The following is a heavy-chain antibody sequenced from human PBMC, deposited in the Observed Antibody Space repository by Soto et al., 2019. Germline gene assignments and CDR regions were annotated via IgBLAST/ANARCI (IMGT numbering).Heavy chain of an antibody. D-gene: IGHD2-21*01. V-gene: IGHV1-3*01. CDR3: ARDGVADYYYYGMDV. CDR2: INAGNGNT. CDR1: GNTFTCYA. J-gene: IGHJ6*02. Sequence: APVKVSCKASGNTFTCYAMHWVRQAPGQRLEWMGWINAGNGNTKYSQKFQGRVTITRDTSASTAYMELSSLRSEDTAVYYCARDGVADYYYYGMDVWGQGTTVTVSS.